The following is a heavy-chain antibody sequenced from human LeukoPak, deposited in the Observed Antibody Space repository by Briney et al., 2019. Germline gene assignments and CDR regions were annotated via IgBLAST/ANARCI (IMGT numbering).Heavy chain of an antibody. CDR2: IYPGDSDT. J-gene: IGHJ4*02. Sequence: GESLKISCKGSGYRFTNYWIGWVRQMPGEGLEWXGVIYPGDSDTRYRPSFQGQVTISADKSISTAYLQWSSLKASDTAMYYCATAGYTSGWYYWGQGTLVTVSS. D-gene: IGHD6-19*01. CDR1: GYRFTNYW. V-gene: IGHV5-51*01. CDR3: ATAGYTSGWYY.